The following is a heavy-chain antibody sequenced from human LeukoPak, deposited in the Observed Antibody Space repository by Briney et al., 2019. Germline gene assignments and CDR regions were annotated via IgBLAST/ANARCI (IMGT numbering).Heavy chain of an antibody. D-gene: IGHD6-13*01. J-gene: IGHJ6*02. CDR2: ISGSGGST. CDR3: AKDDSSWSYYYYGMDV. Sequence: GRSLRLSCAASGFTFSSYGMHWVRQAPGKGLEWVSAISGSGGSTYYADSVKGRFTISRDNSKNTLYLQMNSLRAEDTAVYYCAKDDSSWSYYYYGMDVWGQGTTVTVSS. CDR1: GFTFSSYG. V-gene: IGHV3-23*01.